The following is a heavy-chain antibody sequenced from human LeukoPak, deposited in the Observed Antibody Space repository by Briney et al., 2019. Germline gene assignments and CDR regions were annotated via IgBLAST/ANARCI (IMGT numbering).Heavy chain of an antibody. Sequence: SVKVSCKASGGTFSSYAISWVRQAPGQGLEWRGGIIPIFGTANYAQKFQGRVTITTDESTSTAYMELSSLRSEDTAVYYCASSVDYYDSSGYPMYEYFQHWGQGTLVTVSS. D-gene: IGHD3-22*01. CDR1: GGTFSSYA. CDR2: IIPIFGTA. J-gene: IGHJ1*01. V-gene: IGHV1-69*05. CDR3: ASSVDYYDSSGYPMYEYFQH.